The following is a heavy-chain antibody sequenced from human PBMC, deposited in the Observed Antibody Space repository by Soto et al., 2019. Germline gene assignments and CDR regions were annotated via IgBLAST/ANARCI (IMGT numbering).Heavy chain of an antibody. J-gene: IGHJ5*02. V-gene: IGHV3-9*01. CDR3: TTNYYGGYDNWFDP. Sequence: GGSLRLSCGASGFTVDYYAMHWVRQAPGKGLEWVSGISANGDNVDYADSVKGRFTLSRDNAKNSLFLQMNSLRPEDTAVYYCTTNYYGGYDNWFDPWGQGTLVTVSS. CDR2: ISANGDNV. D-gene: IGHD3-10*01. CDR1: GFTVDYYA.